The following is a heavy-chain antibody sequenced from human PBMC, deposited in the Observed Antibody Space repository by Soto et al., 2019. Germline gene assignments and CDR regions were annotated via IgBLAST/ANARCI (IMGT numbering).Heavy chain of an antibody. Sequence: PGGSLRLSCAGSGFTFGNSAMSWVRQAPGKGLEWVSAISASGGSTSYADSVKGRFTISRDNSKTTLFLQMNSLRAEDTAVYYCARALAEAVAYYCGMDVWGQGTTVIVSS. CDR1: GFTFGNSA. CDR3: ARALAEAVAYYCGMDV. V-gene: IGHV3-23*01. D-gene: IGHD6-19*01. J-gene: IGHJ6*02. CDR2: ISASGGST.